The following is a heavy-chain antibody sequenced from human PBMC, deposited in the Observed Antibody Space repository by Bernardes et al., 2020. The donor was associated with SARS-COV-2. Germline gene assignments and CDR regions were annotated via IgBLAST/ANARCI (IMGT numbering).Heavy chain of an antibody. Sequence: GESLKISCKGSAYSFTSYWIGWVRQMPGKGLEWMGIIYADDSDTRYSPSFQGQVTISADKSINTAYLQWSSLKASDTAMYYCARGRTGESRYFELWGRGNLVTGSS. D-gene: IGHD7-27*01. CDR3: ARGRTGESRYFEL. J-gene: IGHJ2*01. V-gene: IGHV5-51*01. CDR1: AYSFTSYW. CDR2: IYADDSDT.